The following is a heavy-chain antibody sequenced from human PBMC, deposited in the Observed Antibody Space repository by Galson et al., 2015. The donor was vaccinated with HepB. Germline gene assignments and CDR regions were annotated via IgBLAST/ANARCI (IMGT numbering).Heavy chain of an antibody. D-gene: IGHD1-26*01. V-gene: IGHV3-11*01. J-gene: IGHJ4*02. CDR3: ARDLVGSGTYYYFVS. CDR1: GFTFHDYY. Sequence: SLRLSCAASGFTFHDYYMTWIRQAPGKGLEWVSYISGTGTTMYCAASVKGRFTIARDNAKNSLYLQMDSLRAEDTAVYYCARDLVGSGTYYYFVSWGQGTLVTVSS. CDR2: ISGTGTTM.